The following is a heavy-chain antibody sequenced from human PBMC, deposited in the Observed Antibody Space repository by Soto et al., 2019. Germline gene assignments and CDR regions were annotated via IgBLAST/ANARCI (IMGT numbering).Heavy chain of an antibody. D-gene: IGHD4-17*01. V-gene: IGHV4-59*08. CDR2: IYYSGST. Sequence: ETLSLTCTVSGGSISSYYWSWIRQPPGKGLEWIGYIYYSGSTNYNPSLKSRVTISVDTSKNQFSLKLSSVTAADTAVYYCARLRTPDYGDYGMYFDYWVQGTLVTVSS. CDR1: GGSISSYY. J-gene: IGHJ4*02. CDR3: ARLRTPDYGDYGMYFDY.